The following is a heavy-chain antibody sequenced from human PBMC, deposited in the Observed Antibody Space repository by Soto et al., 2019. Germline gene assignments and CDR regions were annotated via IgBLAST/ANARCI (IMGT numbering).Heavy chain of an antibody. D-gene: IGHD7-27*01. CDR3: VKDRTGDPGAFDF. Sequence: GGSLRLSCSASGFTFSSYAMHWVRQAPGKGLEYVSAISSNGGSTYYADSVKGRFTISRDNSKNTLYLQMSSLRAEDTALYYCVKDRTGDPGAFDFWGQGTMVTVSS. CDR2: ISSNGGST. J-gene: IGHJ3*01. CDR1: GFTFSSYA. V-gene: IGHV3-64D*06.